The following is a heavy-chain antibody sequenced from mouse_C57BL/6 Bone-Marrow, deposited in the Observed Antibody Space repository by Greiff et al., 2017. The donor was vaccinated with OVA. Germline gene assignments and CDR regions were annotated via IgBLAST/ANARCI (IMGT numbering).Heavy chain of an antibody. CDR3: ARRCYEAWFAY. CDR2: ISSGGSYT. Sequence: EVMLVESGGDLVKPGGSLKLSCAASGFTFSSYGMSWVRQTPDKRLEWVAIISSGGSYTYYPDSVKGRFTISRDNAKNTLYLQMSSLKSEDPDMYYCARRCYEAWFAYWGQGTLVTVSA. CDR1: GFTFSSYG. V-gene: IGHV5-6*02. D-gene: IGHD2-12*01. J-gene: IGHJ3*01.